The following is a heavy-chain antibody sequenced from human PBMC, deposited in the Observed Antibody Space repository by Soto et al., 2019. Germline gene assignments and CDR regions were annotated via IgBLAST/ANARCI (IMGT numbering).Heavy chain of an antibody. Sequence: EVQLVETGGGLIQPGGSLRLSCAASGFTVSSNYMSWVRQAPGKGLEWVSVICSGGSTYYADSVKGRFTISRDNSKNTLYLQMNSLRAEDTVVYYCEREHPYYDFLSGDYYCDMEVWCQGSMVTVS. D-gene: IGHD3-3*01. CDR1: GFTVSSNY. V-gene: IGHV3-53*02. CDR2: ICSGGST. J-gene: IGHJ6*02. CDR3: EREHPYYDFLSGDYYCDMEV.